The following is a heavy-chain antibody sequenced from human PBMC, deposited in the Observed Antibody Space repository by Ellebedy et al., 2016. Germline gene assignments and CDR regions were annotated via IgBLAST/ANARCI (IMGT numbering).Heavy chain of an antibody. V-gene: IGHV3-23*01. CDR3: AKEAITFGGVFDY. CDR1: GFTFRVYA. D-gene: IGHD3-16*01. CDR2: ISGSGGST. Sequence: GESLKISCAASGFTFRVYAMSWVRQAPGKGLEWVSGISGSGGSTYYADSVKGRFTISRDNSKNTLYLQMNSLRAEDTALYYCAKEAITFGGVFDYWGQGILVIVSS. J-gene: IGHJ4*02.